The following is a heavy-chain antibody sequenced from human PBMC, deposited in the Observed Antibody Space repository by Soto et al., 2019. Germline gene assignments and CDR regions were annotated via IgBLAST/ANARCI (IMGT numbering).Heavy chain of an antibody. D-gene: IGHD3-9*01. CDR2: INPNSGGT. J-gene: IGHJ6*02. V-gene: IGHV1-2*04. CDR1: GYTFTGYY. Sequence: ASVKVSCKASGYTFTGYYMHWVRQAPGQGLEWMGWINPNSGGTNYAQKFQGWVTMTRDTSISTAYMELSRLRSDDTAVYYCARSGRKDYDILTGTTEYYYGMDVWGQGTTVTVSS. CDR3: ARSGRKDYDILTGTTEYYYGMDV.